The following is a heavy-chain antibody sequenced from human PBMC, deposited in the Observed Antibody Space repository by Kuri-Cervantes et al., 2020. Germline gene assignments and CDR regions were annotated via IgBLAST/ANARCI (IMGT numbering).Heavy chain of an antibody. Sequence: GESLKISCAASGFTFSDYYMSWIRQAPGKGLEWVSYISSSGSTIYYADSVKGRFTISRDNAKNSLYLQMNNLRDEDTAVYYCARDSSGWKSFAHWGHGALVTVSS. CDR3: ARDSSGWKSFAH. CDR1: GFTFSDYY. CDR2: ISSSGSTI. V-gene: IGHV3-11*04. D-gene: IGHD6-19*01. J-gene: IGHJ5*02.